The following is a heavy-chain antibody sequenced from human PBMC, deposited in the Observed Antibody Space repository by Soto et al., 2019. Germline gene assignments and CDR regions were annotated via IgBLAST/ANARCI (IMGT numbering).Heavy chain of an antibody. J-gene: IGHJ4*02. Sequence: EVQLLESGGGLVQPGGSLRLTCAASGFTFSSYGISWIRLSPGKGLEWVSVISGGGDTTYYTPSVKGRFTISRDDFRNTWYLQMNSLRTEDTAICYCAKLRDFVVLPAGILDYWGPGTLVTVSS. CDR2: ISGGGDTT. CDR3: AKLRDFVVLPAGILDY. V-gene: IGHV3-23*01. D-gene: IGHD2-8*01. CDR1: GFTFSSYG.